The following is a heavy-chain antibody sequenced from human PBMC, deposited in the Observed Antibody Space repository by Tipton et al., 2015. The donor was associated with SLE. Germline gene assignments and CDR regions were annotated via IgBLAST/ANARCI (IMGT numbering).Heavy chain of an antibody. CDR1: GFTFSSYW. CDR2: INSDGSST. Sequence: SLRLSCAASGFTFSSYWMHWVRQAPGKGLVWVSRINSDGSSTSYADSVKGRFTISRDNAKNTLYLQMTSLRAEDTAVYYCARGEYCSSASCQDYGMDVCGQGATVAVSS. J-gene: IGHJ6*02. CDR3: ARGEYCSSASCQDYGMDV. V-gene: IGHV3-74*01. D-gene: IGHD2-2*01.